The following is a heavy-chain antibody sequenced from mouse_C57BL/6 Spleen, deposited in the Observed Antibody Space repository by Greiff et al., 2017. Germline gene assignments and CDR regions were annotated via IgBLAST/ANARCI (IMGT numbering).Heavy chain of an antibody. CDR2: IDPSDSET. CDR1: GYTFTSYW. CDR3: ARAPYYYGSSHWYFDV. V-gene: IGHV1-52*01. D-gene: IGHD1-1*01. J-gene: IGHJ1*03. Sequence: QVQLQQPGAELVRPGSSVKLSCKASGYTFTSYWMHWVKQRPIQGLEWIGNIDPSDSETHYNQKFKDKATLTVDQSSSTAYMQLSSLTSEDSAVYYCARAPYYYGSSHWYFDVWGTGTTVTVSS.